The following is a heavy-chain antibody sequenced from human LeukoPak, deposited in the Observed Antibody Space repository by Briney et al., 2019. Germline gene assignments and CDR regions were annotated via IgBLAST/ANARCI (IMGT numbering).Heavy chain of an antibody. J-gene: IGHJ3*02. D-gene: IGHD1-26*01. CDR3: AGADIVGATGGAFDI. V-gene: IGHV1-69*05. CDR1: GGTFSSYA. Sequence: SVKVSCKASGGTFSSYAISWVRQAPGQGLEWMGGIIPIFGTANYAQKFQGRVTITTDESTSTAYMELSSLRSEDTAVYYCAGADIVGATGGAFDIWGQGTMVTVSS. CDR2: IIPIFGTA.